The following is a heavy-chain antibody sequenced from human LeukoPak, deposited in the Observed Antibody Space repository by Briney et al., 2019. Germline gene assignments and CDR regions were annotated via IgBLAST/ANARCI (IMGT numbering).Heavy chain of an antibody. CDR1: GFTFSSHW. J-gene: IGHJ4*02. V-gene: IGHV3-74*01. CDR2: INSDGSIT. CDR3: ARIASHSSSWYDGGY. Sequence: PGGSLRLSCAASGFTFSSHWMHWVRQAPGKGLAWVSRINSDGSITTYADSVKGRFTISRDNAKNTLYLQMNSLRAEDTGVYYCARIASHSSSWYDGGYWGQGTLVTVSS. D-gene: IGHD6-13*01.